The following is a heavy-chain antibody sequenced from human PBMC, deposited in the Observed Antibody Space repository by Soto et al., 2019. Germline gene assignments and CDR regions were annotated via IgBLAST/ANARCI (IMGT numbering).Heavy chain of an antibody. V-gene: IGHV3-74*01. CDR3: ARGGAVLNGVCVL. CDR1: GFNFSNYW. D-gene: IGHD2-8*01. Sequence: EVQLVESGGGLVQPGGSLRLSCAASGFNFSNYWMHWVRQAPGKGLVWVSRSNSDGSNTSYADSVKGRFTISRDNDKNTLYLQMSKLTAEDTAVYYCARGGAVLNGVCVLGGQGTLVAVSS. J-gene: IGHJ4*02. CDR2: SNSDGSNT.